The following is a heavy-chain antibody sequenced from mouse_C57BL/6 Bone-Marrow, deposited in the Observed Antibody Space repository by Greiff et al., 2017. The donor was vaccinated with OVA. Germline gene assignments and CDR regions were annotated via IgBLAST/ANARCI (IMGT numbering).Heavy chain of an antibody. Sequence: VQGVESGAELVRPGTSVKVSCKASGYAFTNYLIEWVKQRPGQGLEWIGVINPGSGGTNYNEKFKGKATLTADKSSSTAYMQLSSLTSEDSAVYFCARDGSYAMDYWGQGTSVTVSS. V-gene: IGHV1-54*01. J-gene: IGHJ4*01. CDR2: INPGSGGT. CDR1: GYAFTNYL. D-gene: IGHD2-3*01. CDR3: ARDGSYAMDY.